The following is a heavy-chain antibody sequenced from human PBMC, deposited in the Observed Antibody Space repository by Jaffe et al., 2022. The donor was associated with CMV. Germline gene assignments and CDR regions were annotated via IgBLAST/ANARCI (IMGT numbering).Heavy chain of an antibody. V-gene: IGHV3-11*01. CDR3: ARDMTTTVTPYFDN. CDR1: GFTFSDYY. D-gene: IGHD4-17*01. Sequence: QVKLVESGGGLVKPGGSLRISCAASGFTFSDYYMSWIRQAPGKGLEWLSYISNTGDVRHFADSVKGRFTISRDNAKNSLYLQMTSLRAEDTAVYYCARDMTTTVTPYFDNWGQGTLVTISS. CDR2: ISNTGDVR. J-gene: IGHJ4*02.